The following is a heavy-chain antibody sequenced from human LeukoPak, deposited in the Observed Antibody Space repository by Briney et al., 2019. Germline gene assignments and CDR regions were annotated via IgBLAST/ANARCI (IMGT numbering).Heavy chain of an antibody. V-gene: IGHV1-2*02. CDR3: ARYRSGGSCYTFDY. D-gene: IGHD2-15*01. Sequence: GASVKVSCKASGYTFTGYYMHWVRQAPGQGLEWMGWINPNSGGTNYAQKFQGRVTMTRDTSISTAYMELSRLRSDDTAVYYCARYRSGGSCYTFDYWGQGTLVTVSS. CDR2: INPNSGGT. J-gene: IGHJ4*02. CDR1: GYTFTGYY.